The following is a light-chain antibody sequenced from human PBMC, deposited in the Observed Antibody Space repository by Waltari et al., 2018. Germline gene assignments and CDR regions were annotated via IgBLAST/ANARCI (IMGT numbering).Light chain of an antibody. J-gene: IGLJ2*01. CDR2: RDK. CDR3: ASWDQSLRGVV. CDR1: NSNIGFNS. Sequence: QSVLSQPPSASASPGQGVTISCSGSNSNIGFNSVFWYQHVPGTAPRRVIFRDKQRPSGVPGRFSGSKSGTSSSLAISGLRSEDEADYYWASWDQSLRGVVFGGGTKLTVL. V-gene: IGLV1-47*01.